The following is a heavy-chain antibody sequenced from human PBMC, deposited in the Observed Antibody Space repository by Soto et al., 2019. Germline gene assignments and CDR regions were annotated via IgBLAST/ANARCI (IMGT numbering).Heavy chain of an antibody. CDR1: GFTFISYA. V-gene: IGHV3-23*01. J-gene: IGHJ6*02. CDR3: AKNSGSYYFNIGMDV. CDR2: ISGSGGST. Sequence: WGSLRLSCAASGFTFISYAMTFFRQSPWKGLEWVSAISGSGGSTYYADSVKGRFTISRDNSKNTLYLQMNSLRAEDTAVYYCAKNSGSYYFNIGMDVWGQGTTVTVSS. D-gene: IGHD1-26*01.